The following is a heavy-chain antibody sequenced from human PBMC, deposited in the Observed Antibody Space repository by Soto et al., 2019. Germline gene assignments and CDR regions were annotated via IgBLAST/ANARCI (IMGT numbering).Heavy chain of an antibody. Sequence: QVQLVQSGAEVKKPRSSVKVSCKASGGTFSSYAISWVRQAPGQGLEWMGVIISIFGTANSAQKFQGRVTMPADEPTSXXYXEXXSLRSANTAVYYCARVTREAGRDDSAHYYYDGMGVWGQGTTVTVSS. CDR1: GGTFSSYA. V-gene: IGHV1-69*12. CDR3: ARVTREAGRDDSAHYYYDGMGV. CDR2: IISIFGTA. J-gene: IGHJ6*02. D-gene: IGHD6-13*01.